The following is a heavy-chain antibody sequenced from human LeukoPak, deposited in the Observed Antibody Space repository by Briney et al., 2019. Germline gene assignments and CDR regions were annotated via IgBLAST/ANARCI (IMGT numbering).Heavy chain of an antibody. CDR2: ISYDGSNK. D-gene: IGHD1-26*01. Sequence: GVSVRLSCAASGFTFCSYAVQWVRQARGRGREGGAVISYDGSNKYYGDSVKGRFTISRDNSKNTLYVQMKRLRAQDTAVYYCASRERERRFDQWGQGPVVSVSS. V-gene: IGHV3-30*04. J-gene: IGHJ4*02. CDR1: GFTFCSYA. CDR3: ASRERERRFDQ.